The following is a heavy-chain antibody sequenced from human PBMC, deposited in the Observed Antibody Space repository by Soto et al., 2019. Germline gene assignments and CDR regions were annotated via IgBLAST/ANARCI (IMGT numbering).Heavy chain of an antibody. D-gene: IGHD5-18*01. Sequence: SETLSHTCSVPGGSISSSNWWRWVRQPPGKGLEWIGEIYHSGSTNYNPSLKSRVTISVDKSKNQFSLKLSSVTAADTAVYYCASPGGYSYGYFDYWGQGTLVT. CDR3: ASPGGYSYGYFDY. CDR1: GGSISSSNW. J-gene: IGHJ4*02. V-gene: IGHV4-4*02. CDR2: IYHSGST.